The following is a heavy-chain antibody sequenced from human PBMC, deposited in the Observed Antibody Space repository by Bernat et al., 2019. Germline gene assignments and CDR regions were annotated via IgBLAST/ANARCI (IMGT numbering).Heavy chain of an antibody. CDR1: GFTFDDYG. J-gene: IGHJ6*02. Sequence: EVQLVESGGGVVRPGGSLRLSCAASGFTFDDYGMSWVRQAPGKGLEWVSGINWNGGSTGYADSVKGRFTISRDNAKNSLYLQMNSLRAEDTALYYCPRYSGSGSSHYYYYYGIDVWSQGTTVTVSS. CDR2: INWNGGST. CDR3: PRYSGSGSSHYYYYYGIDV. D-gene: IGHD3-10*01. V-gene: IGHV3-20*04.